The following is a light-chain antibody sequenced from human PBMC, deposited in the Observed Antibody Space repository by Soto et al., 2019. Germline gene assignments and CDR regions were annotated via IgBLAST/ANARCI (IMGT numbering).Light chain of an antibody. CDR1: RGHSSYA. J-gene: IGLJ2*01. Sequence: QLVLTQSPSASASLGASGNLTCTLSRGHSSYAIAWHQQQPEKGPRYLMKLNSDGSHSKGDGIPDRFSGSSSGAERYLTISSLQSEDAADYYCQTWGSYVVFGGGTKLTDL. CDR3: QTWGSYVV. V-gene: IGLV4-69*01. CDR2: LNSDGSH.